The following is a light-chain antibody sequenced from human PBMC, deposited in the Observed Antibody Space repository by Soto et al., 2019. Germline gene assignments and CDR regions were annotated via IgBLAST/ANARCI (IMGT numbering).Light chain of an antibody. CDR2: GAS. CDR1: QSVSSN. J-gene: IGKJ2*01. V-gene: IGKV3-15*01. CDR3: QQYNNWPRT. Sequence: EIVMTQSPATLSVSPGERATLSCRASQSVSSNLAWYQQKPGQAPRLLIYGASTRATGIPARFSGSGSGSECTRTISSLQAEDFAVYYCQQYNNWPRTFGQGTKLEIK.